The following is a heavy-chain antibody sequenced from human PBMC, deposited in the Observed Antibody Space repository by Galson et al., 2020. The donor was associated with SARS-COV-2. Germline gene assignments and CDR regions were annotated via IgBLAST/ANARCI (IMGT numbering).Heavy chain of an antibody. V-gene: IGHV4-39*01. Sequence: SETLSLTCTVSGGSISSSSYYWGWIRQPPGKGLEWIGSIYYSGSTYCNPSLKSRVTISVDTSKNQFSLKLSSVTAADTAVYYCARLPYYYDSSYAFDIWGQGTMVTVSS. CDR3: ARLPYYYDSSYAFDI. CDR1: GGSISSSSYY. D-gene: IGHD3-22*01. J-gene: IGHJ3*02. CDR2: IYYSGST.